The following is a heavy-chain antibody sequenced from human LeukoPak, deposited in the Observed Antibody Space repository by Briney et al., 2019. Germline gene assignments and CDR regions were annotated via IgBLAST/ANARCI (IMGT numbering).Heavy chain of an antibody. CDR1: GFTFSSYA. CDR2: ISGSGGAT. V-gene: IGHV3-23*01. D-gene: IGHD3-3*01. CDR3: AKVPVFSLTISEVVTDDAFDI. J-gene: IGHJ3*02. Sequence: GGSLRLSCAASGFTFSSYAMSWVRQAPGKGLEWVSAISGSGGATHYADSVKGRFTISRDNSKNTLYLQMNSLRAEDTAVYYCAKVPVFSLTISEVVTDDAFDIWGQGTIVTVSS.